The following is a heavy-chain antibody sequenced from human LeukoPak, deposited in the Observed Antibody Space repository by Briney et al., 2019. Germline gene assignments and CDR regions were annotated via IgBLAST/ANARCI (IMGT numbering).Heavy chain of an antibody. CDR1: GYTFTSYY. Sequence: ASVKVSCKASGYTFTSYYMHWVRQAPGQGLEWMGIINPSGGSTSYAQKFQGRVTMTRDTSTSTVYMELSSLRSEDTAVYCCASSPWFGESDDYWGQGTLVTVSS. V-gene: IGHV1-46*01. CDR2: INPSGGST. J-gene: IGHJ4*02. D-gene: IGHD3-10*01. CDR3: ASSPWFGESDDY.